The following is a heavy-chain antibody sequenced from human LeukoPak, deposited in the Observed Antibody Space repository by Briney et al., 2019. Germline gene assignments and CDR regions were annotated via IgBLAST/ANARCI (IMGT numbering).Heavy chain of an antibody. J-gene: IGHJ4*02. CDR3: AKTSRGYSYGLKYFDY. D-gene: IGHD5-18*01. Sequence: PGGSLRLSCAASGFTFSSYGMHWVRQAPGKGLEWVAVISYDGSNKYYADSVKGRFTISRDNSKNTLYLQMNSLRAEDTAVYYCAKTSRGYSYGLKYFDYWGQGTLVTVSS. CDR1: GFTFSSYG. V-gene: IGHV3-30*18. CDR2: ISYDGSNK.